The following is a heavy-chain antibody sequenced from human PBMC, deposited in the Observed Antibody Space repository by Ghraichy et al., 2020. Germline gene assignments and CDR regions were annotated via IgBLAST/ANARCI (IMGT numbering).Heavy chain of an antibody. CDR2: ISSSSRNI. V-gene: IGHV3-48*02. CDR3: ARASGVVRLYYYAGMDV. D-gene: IGHD4-23*01. CDR1: GFTFSGYS. J-gene: IGHJ6*02. Sequence: GGSLRLSCVGSGFTFSGYSMNWVRQSPGKGLEWDSQISSSSRNIFYADSVKGRFTISRDNAKNSLSLQMNSLRDEDTAVYYCARASGVVRLYYYAGMDVWGQGTTVTVSS.